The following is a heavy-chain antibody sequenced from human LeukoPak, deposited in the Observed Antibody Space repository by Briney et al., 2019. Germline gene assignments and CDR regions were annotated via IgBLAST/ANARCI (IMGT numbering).Heavy chain of an antibody. V-gene: IGHV3-30*18. CDR3: AKGVSGGTNYYFDY. D-gene: IGHD2-15*01. J-gene: IGHJ4*02. Sequence: GGSLRLSCAASGFTFSTYGMHWVRQAPGKGLEWVAVISYAGSNKYYADSVKGRFTISRDNSKNTLYLQMNSLRAEDTAVYYCAKGVSGGTNYYFDYWGQGTLVTVSS. CDR1: GFTFSTYG. CDR2: ISYAGSNK.